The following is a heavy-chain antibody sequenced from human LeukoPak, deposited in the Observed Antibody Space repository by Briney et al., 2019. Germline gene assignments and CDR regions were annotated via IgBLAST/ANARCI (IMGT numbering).Heavy chain of an antibody. CDR1: GFTFSNYA. J-gene: IGHJ4*02. V-gene: IGHV3-23*01. Sequence: GASLRLSCGASGFTFSNYAMNWVRQVPGKGLEWVASISGSGGTTYYTDSVKGRFTISRDKTKNILYLQMNSLSAEDTAVYYCAKGKQLVLGACDYWGQGTLVTVSS. CDR3: AKGKQLVLGACDY. CDR2: ISGSGGTT. D-gene: IGHD6-6*01.